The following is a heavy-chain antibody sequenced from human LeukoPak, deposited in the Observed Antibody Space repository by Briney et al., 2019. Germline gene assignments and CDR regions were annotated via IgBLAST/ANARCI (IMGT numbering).Heavy chain of an antibody. Sequence: SVKVSCKASGGTLSSYAISWVRQAPGQGLEWMGGIIPIFGTANYAQKFQGRVTITADESTSTAYMELSSLRSEDTAVYYCARVPNYYDSSGPPFDYWGQGTLVTVSS. D-gene: IGHD3-22*01. CDR1: GGTLSSYA. CDR3: ARVPNYYDSSGPPFDY. V-gene: IGHV1-69*01. CDR2: IIPIFGTA. J-gene: IGHJ4*02.